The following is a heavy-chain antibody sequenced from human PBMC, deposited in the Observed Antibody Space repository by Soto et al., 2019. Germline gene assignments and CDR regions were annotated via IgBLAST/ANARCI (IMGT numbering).Heavy chain of an antibody. J-gene: IGHJ3*02. Sequence: ESLNMAGRFSGDSFTIYCISLVRQIPLEGLEWMGRIDPSYSYTNYSPSFQGHVTISADKSISTAYLQWSSLKASDTAMYYCASPLAAAAAPGAFAIWGQGTMVTVSS. CDR1: GDSFTIYC. V-gene: IGHV5-10-1*01. D-gene: IGHD6-13*01. CDR3: ASPLAAAAAPGAFAI. CDR2: IDPSYSYT.